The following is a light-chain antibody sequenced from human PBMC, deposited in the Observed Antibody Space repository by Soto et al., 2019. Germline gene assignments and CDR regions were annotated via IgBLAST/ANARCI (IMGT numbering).Light chain of an antibody. V-gene: IGKV3-11*01. Sequence: IMFTQSPATLSLSPGERATLSCRASQSVSSYLAWYGQKPGQAARPLLYDASNSATGIPARFSGSGSGTDFTLTISSLEPEDFAVYYCQQRSNWPPRLTFGGGTKVDIK. CDR2: DAS. CDR1: QSVSSY. CDR3: QQRSNWPPRLT. J-gene: IGKJ4*01.